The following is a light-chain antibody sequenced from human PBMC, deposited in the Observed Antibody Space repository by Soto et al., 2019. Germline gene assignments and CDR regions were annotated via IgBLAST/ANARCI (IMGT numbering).Light chain of an antibody. Sequence: EIVLTQSPGILSLSPGERASLSCGASQSISSSFLAWYQQKPGQAPRLLIYGASSRATGIPDRFSGTGSETDFTLTISRLEPEDFAVYYCQQRSNWPQFTFGPGTKVDIK. V-gene: IGKV3D-20*02. J-gene: IGKJ3*01. CDR3: QQRSNWPQFT. CDR1: QSISSSF. CDR2: GAS.